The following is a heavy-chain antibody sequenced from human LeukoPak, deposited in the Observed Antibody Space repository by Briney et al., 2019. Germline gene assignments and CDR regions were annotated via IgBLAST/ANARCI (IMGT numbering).Heavy chain of an antibody. Sequence: SETLSLTCTVSGGSFSSSYWSWIRQPPGKGLEWIGYIYYSGSTNYNPSLKSRVTISVDTSKNQFSLKLSSVTAADTAVYYCAASGIAAPRYDYWGQGTLVTVSS. CDR1: GGSFSSSY. D-gene: IGHD6-13*01. CDR3: AASGIAAPRYDY. V-gene: IGHV4-59*01. J-gene: IGHJ4*02. CDR2: IYYSGST.